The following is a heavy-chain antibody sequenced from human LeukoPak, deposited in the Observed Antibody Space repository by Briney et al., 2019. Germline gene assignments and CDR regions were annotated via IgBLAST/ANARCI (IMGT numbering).Heavy chain of an antibody. CDR3: ARGRVSSRSWYSTYYYYFYMDV. J-gene: IGHJ6*03. V-gene: IGHV4-59*01. Sequence: PSETLSLTCTVSDDSITIYYWTWIRQPPGKGLEWIGYIYHTGSTNYNPSLNSRVTISRDTSKNHFSLELSSVTAADTAVYFCARGRVSSRSWYSTYYYYFYMDVWGKGTTVTVSS. CDR2: IYHTGST. CDR1: DDSITIYY. D-gene: IGHD6-13*01.